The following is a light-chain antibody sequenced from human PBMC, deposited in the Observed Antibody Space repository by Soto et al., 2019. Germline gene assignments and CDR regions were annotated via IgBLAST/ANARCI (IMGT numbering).Light chain of an antibody. Sequence: EIVLTQSPGTLSLSPGERATLSCRATQSLDSRYFAWYQQKPGQPPRLLIYGASSRASGIPDRFSGSGSGTDFTLTISRLEPEDFAVYYCQQYGVLRKTFGQGTKVEIK. V-gene: IGKV3-20*01. J-gene: IGKJ1*01. CDR1: QSLDSRY. CDR3: QQYGVLRKT. CDR2: GAS.